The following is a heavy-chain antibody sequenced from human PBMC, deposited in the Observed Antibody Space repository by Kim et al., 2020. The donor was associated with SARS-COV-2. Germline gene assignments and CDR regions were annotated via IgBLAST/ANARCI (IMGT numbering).Heavy chain of an antibody. Sequence: PARKGRVTISVDTSKNQFSLKLSHVTAADTAVYYCARWGSWGPYYYGMDVWGQGTTVTVSS. J-gene: IGHJ6*02. CDR3: ARWGSWGPYYYGMDV. V-gene: IGHV4-59*01. D-gene: IGHD3-16*01.